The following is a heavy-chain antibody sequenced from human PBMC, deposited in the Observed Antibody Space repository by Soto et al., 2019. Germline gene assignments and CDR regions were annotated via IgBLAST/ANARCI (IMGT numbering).Heavy chain of an antibody. CDR3: ARLFSISSSWIDY. J-gene: IGHJ4*02. D-gene: IGHD6-13*01. CDR2: IWYDGSNK. Sequence: GGSLRLSCAASGFTFSSYGMHWVRQAPGKGLEWVAVIWYDGSNKYYADSVKGRFTISRDNSKNTLYLQMNSLRAEDTAVYYCARLFSISSSWIDYWGQATLVTVSS. V-gene: IGHV3-33*01. CDR1: GFTFSSYG.